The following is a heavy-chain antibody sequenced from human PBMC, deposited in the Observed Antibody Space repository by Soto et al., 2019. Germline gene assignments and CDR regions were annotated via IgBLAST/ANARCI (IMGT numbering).Heavy chain of an antibody. D-gene: IGHD3-10*01. Sequence: QVQLQESGPGLVKPSETLSLTCTVSGGSISSYYWSWIRQPPGKGLEWIGYIYYSGSTNYNPSLRSRVSISVDTAKNQFSLKLSSVTAADTAVYYCARASYYGSGSYNAFDIWGQGTRVTVSS. CDR1: GGSISSYY. CDR2: IYYSGST. V-gene: IGHV4-59*01. CDR3: ARASYYGSGSYNAFDI. J-gene: IGHJ3*02.